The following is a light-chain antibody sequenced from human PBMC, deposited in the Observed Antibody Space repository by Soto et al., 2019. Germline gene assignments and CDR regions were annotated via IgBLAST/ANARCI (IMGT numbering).Light chain of an antibody. CDR2: DAS. Sequence: DIQMTQSPSSLSASVGDRLTITCQASQDISNYLNWYQQKPGKAPKLLIYDASNLEKGFPSRFSGSGSGTDFTFTISSLQPEDIATYYCQQYDNLYTFGQGTKLEIK. CDR3: QQYDNLYT. J-gene: IGKJ2*01. V-gene: IGKV1-33*01. CDR1: QDISNY.